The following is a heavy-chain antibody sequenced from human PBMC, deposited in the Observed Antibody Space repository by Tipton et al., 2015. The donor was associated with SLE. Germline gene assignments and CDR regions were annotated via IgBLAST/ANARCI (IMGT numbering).Heavy chain of an antibody. CDR1: GFTFSSSW. Sequence: SLRLSCAASGFTFSSSWMSWVRQAPGKGLEWVANIKQDGSEKYYVDSVKGRFTISRDNAKNSLYLQMNSLRAEDTAVYYCARDYGDHGGGAFDIWGQGTMVTVSS. CDR2: IKQDGSEK. D-gene: IGHD4-17*01. CDR3: ARDYGDHGGGAFDI. V-gene: IGHV3-7*01. J-gene: IGHJ3*02.